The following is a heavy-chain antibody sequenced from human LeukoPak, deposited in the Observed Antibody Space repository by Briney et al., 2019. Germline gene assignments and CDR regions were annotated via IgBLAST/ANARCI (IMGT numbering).Heavy chain of an antibody. V-gene: IGHV1-24*01. CDR1: GYTLTELS. J-gene: IGHJ4*02. CDR3: ARALVRYFDWLSDY. Sequence: ASVTVSCKVSGYTLTELSMHWVRQAPGKGLEWMGGFDPEDGETIYAQKFQGRVTMTEDTSTDTAYMELSSLRSEDTAVYYCARALVRYFDWLSDYWGQGTLVTVSS. CDR2: FDPEDGET. D-gene: IGHD3-9*01.